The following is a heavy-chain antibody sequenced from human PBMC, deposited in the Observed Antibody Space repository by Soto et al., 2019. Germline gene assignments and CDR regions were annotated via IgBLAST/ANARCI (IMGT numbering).Heavy chain of an antibody. J-gene: IGHJ4*02. CDR2: IYSGGST. CDR1: GFTVSSNY. Sequence: EVQLVESGGGLVQPGGSLRLSCAASGFTVSSNYMSWVRQAPGKGLEWVSVIYSGGSTYYADSVKGRFTISRDNSKNTLYLQMNSLRAEDTAVYYCARGPYYDFWSGYYKETGVDYWGQGTLVTVSS. V-gene: IGHV3-66*01. CDR3: ARGPYYDFWSGYYKETGVDY. D-gene: IGHD3-3*01.